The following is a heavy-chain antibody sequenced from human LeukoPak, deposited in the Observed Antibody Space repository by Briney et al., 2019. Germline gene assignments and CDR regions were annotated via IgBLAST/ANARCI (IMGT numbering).Heavy chain of an antibody. V-gene: IGHV3-23*01. D-gene: IGHD3-22*01. CDR3: AKHDYYYDSSGYENDAFDI. CDR1: GFTFSSYE. Sequence: AGGSLRLSCAASGFTFSSYEMNWVRQAPGKGLEWVSAISGSGGSTYYADSVKGRFTISRDNSKNTLYLQMNSLRAEDTAVYYCAKHDYYYDSSGYENDAFDIWGQGTMVTVSS. CDR2: ISGSGGST. J-gene: IGHJ3*02.